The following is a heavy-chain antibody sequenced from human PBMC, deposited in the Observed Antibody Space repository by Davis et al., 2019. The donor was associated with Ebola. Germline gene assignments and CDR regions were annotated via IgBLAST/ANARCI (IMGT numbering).Heavy chain of an antibody. Sequence: GESLKISCETSGFIFSNYVMSWVRQAPGKGLEWISYISSSSTNKYYADSVKGRFTVSRDNAKNSLFLQMNSLRGEDSAVYYCARGGRWYDIMTEASLMDVWGKGTTVAVSS. CDR2: ISSSSTNK. CDR3: ARGGRWYDIMTEASLMDV. J-gene: IGHJ6*04. V-gene: IGHV3-48*01. CDR1: GFIFSNYV. D-gene: IGHD3-9*01.